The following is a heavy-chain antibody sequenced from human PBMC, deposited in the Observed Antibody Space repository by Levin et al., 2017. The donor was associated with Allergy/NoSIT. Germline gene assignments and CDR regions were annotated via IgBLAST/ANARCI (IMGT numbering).Heavy chain of an antibody. Sequence: ASVKVSCKVSGYTLTELSMHWVRQAPGKGLEWMGGFDPEDGETIYAQKFQGRVTMTEDTSTDTAYMELSSLRSEDTAVYYCATAPGVVVINYYGMDVWGQGTTVTVSS. D-gene: IGHD3-22*01. J-gene: IGHJ6*02. CDR3: ATAPGVVVINYYGMDV. V-gene: IGHV1-24*01. CDR1: GYTLTELS. CDR2: FDPEDGET.